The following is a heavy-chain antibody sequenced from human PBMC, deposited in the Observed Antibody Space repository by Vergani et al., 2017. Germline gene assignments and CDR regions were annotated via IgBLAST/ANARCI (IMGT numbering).Heavy chain of an antibody. Sequence: QVQLVQSGAEVKKPGASVKVSCKASGYTFTGYYMHWVRQAPGQGLEWMGWINPNSGGTNYAQKFQGRVTMTRDTSISTAYMELSRLRSDDTAVYYCARDGYYYDSSGYYIERPQGVDGMDVWGQGTTVTVSS. CDR2: INPNSGGT. V-gene: IGHV1-2*02. J-gene: IGHJ6*02. CDR3: ARDGYYYDSSGYYIERPQGVDGMDV. D-gene: IGHD3-22*01. CDR1: GYTFTGYY.